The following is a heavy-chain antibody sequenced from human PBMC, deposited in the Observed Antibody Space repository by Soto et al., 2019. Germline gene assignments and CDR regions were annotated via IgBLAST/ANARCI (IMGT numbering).Heavy chain of an antibody. Sequence: QSGGSLRLSCVASGFTFSSYGMHWVRQAPGKGLEWVAVISYDGSNKYYADSVKGRFTISRDNSKNTLYLQMNSLRAEDTAVYYCAKDRHTYSSSNWFDPWGQGTLVTVSS. J-gene: IGHJ5*02. D-gene: IGHD6-6*01. CDR2: ISYDGSNK. CDR3: AKDRHTYSSSNWFDP. CDR1: GFTFSSYG. V-gene: IGHV3-30*18.